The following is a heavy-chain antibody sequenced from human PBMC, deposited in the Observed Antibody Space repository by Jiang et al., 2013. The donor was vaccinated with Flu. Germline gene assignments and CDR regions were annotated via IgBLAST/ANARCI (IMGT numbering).Heavy chain of an antibody. CDR1: GFTFSSYA. Sequence: VQLVESGGGVVQPGRSLRLSCAASGFTFSSYAMHWVRQAPGKGLEWVAVISYDGSNKYYADSVKGRFTISRDNSKNTLYLQMNSLRAEDTAVYYCAREERGDAFDIWGQGTMVTVSS. CDR3: AREERGDAFDI. J-gene: IGHJ3*02. V-gene: IGHV3-30-3*01. CDR2: ISYDGSNK.